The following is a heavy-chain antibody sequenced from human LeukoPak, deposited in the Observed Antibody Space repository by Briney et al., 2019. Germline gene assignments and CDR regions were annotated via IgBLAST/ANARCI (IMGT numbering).Heavy chain of an antibody. D-gene: IGHD3-22*01. CDR1: GGTFSSYA. J-gene: IGHJ3*02. CDR3: ARVPYYDSSGYYLGAFDI. Sequence: GSSVKVSCKASGGTFSSYAISWVRQAPGQGLEWMGRIIPILGIANYAQKFQGRVTITADKSTSTAYMELSCLRSEDTAVYYCARVPYYDSSGYYLGAFDIWGQGTMVTVSS. V-gene: IGHV1-69*04. CDR2: IIPILGIA.